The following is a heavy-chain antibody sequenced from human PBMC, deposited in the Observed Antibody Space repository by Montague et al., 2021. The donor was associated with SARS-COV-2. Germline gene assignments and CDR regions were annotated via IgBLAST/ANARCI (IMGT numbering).Heavy chain of an antibody. D-gene: IGHD1-26*01. CDR1: GFTFNNYA. Sequence: SLRLSCAASGFTFNNYALSWVRQAPRKGLEWVSAITGRYGSTYYADSVKGRFTISRDNSKNTVYLQLTSLGAEDTAIYYCAKELYPVIVGATAGLGYWGQGTLVTVSS. CDR3: AKELYPVIVGATAGLGY. CDR2: ITGRYGST. J-gene: IGHJ4*02. V-gene: IGHV3-23*01.